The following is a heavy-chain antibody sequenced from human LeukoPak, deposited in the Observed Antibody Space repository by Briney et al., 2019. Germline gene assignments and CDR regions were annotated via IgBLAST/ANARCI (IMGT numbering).Heavy chain of an antibody. CDR3: AKSSRIFGVVFDY. J-gene: IGHJ4*02. V-gene: IGHV3-23*01. Sequence: PGGSLRLSCAASGFTFSSYAMSWVRQAPGKGLEWVSAISGSGGSTYYADSVKGRFTISRDNSKDTLYLQMNSLRAEDTAVYYCAKSSRIFGVVFDYWGQGTLVTVSS. D-gene: IGHD3-3*02. CDR1: GFTFSSYA. CDR2: ISGSGGST.